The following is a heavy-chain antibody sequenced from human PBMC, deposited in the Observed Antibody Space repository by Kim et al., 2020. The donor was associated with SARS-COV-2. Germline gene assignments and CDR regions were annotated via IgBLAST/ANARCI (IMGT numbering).Heavy chain of an antibody. V-gene: IGHV4-39*01. Sequence: NPSRKGGVTKSVDTSKNQFSLRLSSVTAADTAVYYCARPRVGSSAGWFDPWGQGTLVTVSS. CDR3: ARPRVGSSAGWFDP. J-gene: IGHJ5*02. D-gene: IGHD1-26*01.